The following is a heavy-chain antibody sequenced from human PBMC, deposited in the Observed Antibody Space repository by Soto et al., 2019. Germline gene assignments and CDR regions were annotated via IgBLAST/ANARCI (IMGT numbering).Heavy chain of an antibody. D-gene: IGHD6-13*01. J-gene: IGHJ4*02. CDR1: GYTFTHYA. CDR2: INAGSGNT. CDR3: ARGLAADGA. V-gene: IGHV1-3*01. Sequence: QVQLVQSGAEVKKPGASVKVSCTASGYTFTHYAIHWVRHAPGQRLEWMGFINAGSGNTKHSQTFQELLTFTKDTSARTAYMDLSGSRSEDTAIYYGARGLAADGAWGQGTLVTVSS.